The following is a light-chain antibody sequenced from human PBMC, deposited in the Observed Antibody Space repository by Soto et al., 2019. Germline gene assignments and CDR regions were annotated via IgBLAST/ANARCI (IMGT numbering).Light chain of an antibody. CDR1: SSDVGGYNY. CDR2: DVG. Sequence: QSVLTQPASVSGSPGQSITITCTGTSSDVGGYNYVSWYQQHPGKAPKVLISDVGNRPSGISNRFSGSKSGNTASLTISGLQSEDEADYYCSSYTSIDTWVFGTGTKVTVL. V-gene: IGLV2-14*03. CDR3: SSYTSIDTWV. J-gene: IGLJ1*01.